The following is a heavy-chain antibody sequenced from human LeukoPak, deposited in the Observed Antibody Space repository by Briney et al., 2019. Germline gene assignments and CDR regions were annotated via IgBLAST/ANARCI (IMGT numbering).Heavy chain of an antibody. V-gene: IGHV3-66*01. CDR3: SRGRCTSTSCYNWFDP. J-gene: IGHJ5*02. Sequence: GGSLRLSCAASGYTVSNNDHSWVRRAPGKGLEWISFIKHDGDTRYSDSVKGRFAVSRDNAKNSLYLEMNNLRVDDTAVYYCSRGRCTSTSCYNWFDPRAREPRLPSPQ. D-gene: IGHD2-2*01. CDR1: GYTVSNND. CDR2: IKHDGDT.